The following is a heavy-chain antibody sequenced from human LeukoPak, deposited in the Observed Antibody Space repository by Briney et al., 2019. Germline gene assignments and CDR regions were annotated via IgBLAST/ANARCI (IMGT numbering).Heavy chain of an antibody. Sequence: ASVKVSCKASGYTFTSYGISWVRQAPGQGLEWMGWINTNTGNPTYAQGFTGRFVFSLDTSVNTAYLEISSLKGEDSAVYYCARGGSSWYDYWGQGTLVTVSS. J-gene: IGHJ4*02. CDR3: ARGGSSWYDY. CDR1: GYTFTSYG. V-gene: IGHV7-4-1*02. CDR2: INTNTGNP. D-gene: IGHD6-13*01.